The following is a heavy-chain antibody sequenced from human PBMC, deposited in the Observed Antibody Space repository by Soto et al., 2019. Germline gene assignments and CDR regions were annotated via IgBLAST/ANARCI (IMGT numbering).Heavy chain of an antibody. CDR1: GGSISSYY. CDR3: ATSDGHY. CDR2: IYYSGST. Sequence: TSETLSLTCTVSGGSISSYYCSWIRQPRGKGLEWIGYIYYSGSTNYNPSLKSRVTISVDTSKNPSSLKLSSVSAADTAVYYCATSDGHYWGQGTLVTVSS. V-gene: IGHV4-59*01. J-gene: IGHJ4*02.